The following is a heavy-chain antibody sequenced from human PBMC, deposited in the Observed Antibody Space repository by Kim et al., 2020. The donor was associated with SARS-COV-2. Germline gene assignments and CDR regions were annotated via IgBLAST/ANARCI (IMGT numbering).Heavy chain of an antibody. CDR3: ARGGAPDYVGVWGMDV. CDR2: SNAGNGNT. J-gene: IGHJ6*02. CDR1: GYTFTSYA. D-gene: IGHD4-17*01. V-gene: IGHV1-3*02. Sequence: ASVKVSCKASGYTFTSYAMHWVRQAPGQRLEWMGWSNAGNGNTKYSQEFQGRVTITRDTSASTAYMELSSLRSEDMAVYYCARGGAPDYVGVWGMDVWGQGTTVTVSS.